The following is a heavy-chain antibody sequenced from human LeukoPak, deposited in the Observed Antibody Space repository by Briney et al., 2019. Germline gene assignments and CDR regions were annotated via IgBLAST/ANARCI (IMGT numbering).Heavy chain of an antibody. J-gene: IGHJ6*03. CDR1: GFTFDDYA. V-gene: IGHV3-9*01. CDR3: ARRSGYSYGSGVYYYYMDV. Sequence: GGSLRLSCAASGFTFDDYAMHWVRQVPGKGLEWVSGISWNSGSIGYADSVKGRFTISRDNAKNSLYLQMNSLRAEDTAVYYCARRSGYSYGSGVYYYYMDVWGKGTMVTVSS. D-gene: IGHD5-18*01. CDR2: ISWNSGSI.